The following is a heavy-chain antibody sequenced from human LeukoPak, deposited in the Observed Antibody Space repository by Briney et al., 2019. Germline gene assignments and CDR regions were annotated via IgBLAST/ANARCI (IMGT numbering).Heavy chain of an antibody. CDR1: GGSISSYY. CDR3: ARGMGYCTSTACYAFPFDY. D-gene: IGHD2-2*01. CDR2: IYTSGST. Sequence: PSETLSLTCTVSGGSISSYYWSWIRQPAGKGLEWIGRIYTSGSTYYNPSLKSRVTISVDTSKNQFSLKLTSVTAADTAVYYCARGMGYCTSTACYAFPFDYWGQGTLVTVSS. J-gene: IGHJ4*02. V-gene: IGHV4-4*07.